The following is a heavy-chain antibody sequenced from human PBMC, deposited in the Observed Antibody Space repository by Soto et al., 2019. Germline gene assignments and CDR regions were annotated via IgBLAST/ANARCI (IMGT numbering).Heavy chain of an antibody. CDR2: ISYDGSNK. J-gene: IGHJ6*02. Sequence: GGSLRLSCAASGFTFSSYGMHWVRQAPGKGLEWVAVISYDGSNKYYADSVKGRFTISRDNSKNTLYLQMNSLRAEDTAVYYCAKDATPIVATTYYYYGMDVWGQGTTVTVSS. V-gene: IGHV3-30*18. CDR3: AKDATPIVATTYYYYGMDV. CDR1: GFTFSSYG. D-gene: IGHD5-12*01.